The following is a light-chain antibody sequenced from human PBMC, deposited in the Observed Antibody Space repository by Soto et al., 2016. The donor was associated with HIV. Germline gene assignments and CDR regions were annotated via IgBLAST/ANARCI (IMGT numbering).Light chain of an antibody. CDR2: GDN. J-gene: IGLJ3*02. V-gene: IGLV3-19*01. CDR3: FLWDVTVNPRGV. CDR1: SLREYN. Sequence: SFELTQDPDVSVALGQTVRITCRGDSLREYNPNWYQQKPRQAPTLVIYGDNNRPSGIPDRFSGAISEDTASLTITGAQAEDEADYYCFLWDVTVNPRGVFGGGTKLTVL.